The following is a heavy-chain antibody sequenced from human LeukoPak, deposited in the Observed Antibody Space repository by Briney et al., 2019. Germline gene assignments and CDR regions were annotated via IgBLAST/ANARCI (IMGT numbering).Heavy chain of an antibody. D-gene: IGHD1-26*01. CDR3: ARDPAHSGSYPPDY. CDR2: ISYDGSNK. CDR1: GFTFSSYA. J-gene: IGHJ4*02. V-gene: IGHV3-30-3*01. Sequence: GGSLRLSCAASGFTFSSYAMHWVRQAPGKGLEWVAVISYDGSNKYYADSVKGRFTISRDNSKNTLHLQMNSLRAEDTAVYYCARDPAHSGSYPPDYWGQGTLVTVSS.